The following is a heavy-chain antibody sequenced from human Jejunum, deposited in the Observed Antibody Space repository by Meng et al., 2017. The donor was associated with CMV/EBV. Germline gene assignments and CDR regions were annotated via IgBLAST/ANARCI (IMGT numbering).Heavy chain of an antibody. J-gene: IGHJ4*02. V-gene: IGHV3-74*01. CDR1: GFTLSNYY. CDR2: INSDGIIT. Sequence: SGFTLSNYYMHWVRQAPGKGLVWVSRINSDGIITYYADSVEGRFTISRDNTKNTLYLQMNSLRAEDTATYYCARGGYDFWTDYFHYWGQGTLVTVSS. D-gene: IGHD3-3*01. CDR3: ARGGYDFWTDYFHY.